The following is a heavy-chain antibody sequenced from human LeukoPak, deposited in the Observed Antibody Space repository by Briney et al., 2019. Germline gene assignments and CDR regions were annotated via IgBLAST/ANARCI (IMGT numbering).Heavy chain of an antibody. D-gene: IGHD1-26*01. J-gene: IGHJ4*02. CDR2: INHGGST. V-gene: IGHV4-34*01. CDR1: GGSFSGYY. Sequence: SETLSLTCAVYGGSFSGYYWSWIRQPPGKGLEWIGEINHGGSTNYNPSLKSRVTISVDTSKNQFSLKLSSVTAADTAVYYCARLLRGNWGQGTLVTVSS. CDR3: ARLLRGN.